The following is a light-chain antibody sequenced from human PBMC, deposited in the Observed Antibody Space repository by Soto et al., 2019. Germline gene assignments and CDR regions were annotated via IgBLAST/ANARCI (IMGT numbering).Light chain of an antibody. Sequence: QSALTQPRSVSGSPGQSVTISCTGTSSDVGGYNYVSWYQQHPGKAPKLMIYDVSKRPSGVPDRFSGSKSGNTASLTISGLQGEDEADYYCCSYAGSRVFGTGTKVTVL. V-gene: IGLV2-11*01. CDR1: SSDVGGYNY. J-gene: IGLJ1*01. CDR3: CSYAGSRV. CDR2: DVS.